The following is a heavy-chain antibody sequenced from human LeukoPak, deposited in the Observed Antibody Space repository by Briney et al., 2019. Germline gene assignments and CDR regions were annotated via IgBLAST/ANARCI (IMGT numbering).Heavy chain of an antibody. CDR1: GFIFSDYY. Sequence: GGSLRLSCAASGFIFSDYYMSWIRQAPGKGLEWISYISSSGSTINYADSVKGRFTISRDNANNSLYLQMNSLGAEDTAVYYCARDVEEFTSSEARFDSWGQGTLVTVSS. CDR2: ISSSGSTI. V-gene: IGHV3-11*04. D-gene: IGHD6-6*01. CDR3: ARDVEEFTSSEARFDS. J-gene: IGHJ4*02.